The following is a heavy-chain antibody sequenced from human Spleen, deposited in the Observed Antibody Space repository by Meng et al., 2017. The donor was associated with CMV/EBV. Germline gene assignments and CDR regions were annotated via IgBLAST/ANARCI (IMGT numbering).Heavy chain of an antibody. D-gene: IGHD3-3*01. Sequence: GGSLRLSCAASGFTFRSFYMSWVRQAPGRGLEWVADIKEDGSEKFYVDSVKGRFTISRDNAMDSLYLQMNSLRAEDTAVYYCARGLTIFGVLRPPASLAWGQGTLVTVSS. CDR2: IKEDGSEK. CDR1: GFTFRSFY. V-gene: IGHV3-7*01. CDR3: ARGLTIFGVLRPPASLA. J-gene: IGHJ4*02.